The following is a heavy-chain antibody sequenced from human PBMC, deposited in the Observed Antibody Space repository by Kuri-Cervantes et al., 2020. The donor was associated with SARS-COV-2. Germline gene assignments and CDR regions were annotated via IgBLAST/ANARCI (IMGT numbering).Heavy chain of an antibody. CDR3: ARDRYVEWRVRGEEGYYGMDV. D-gene: IGHD3-10*01. V-gene: IGHV3-23*01. CDR2: IGGSGGGT. Sequence: GESLKISCAASGLNGLKFINYGMSWVRQAPGKGLEWVSGIGGSGGGTYYADSVKGRFTISRDNSKNTLYLQMNSLRAEDTAVYYCARDRYVEWRVRGEEGYYGMDVWGQGTTVTVSS. CDR1: GLNGLKFINYG. J-gene: IGHJ6*02.